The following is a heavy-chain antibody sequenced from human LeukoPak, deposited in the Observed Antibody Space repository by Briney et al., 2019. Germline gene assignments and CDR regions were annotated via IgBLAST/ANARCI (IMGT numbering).Heavy chain of an antibody. CDR2: ISAYNGNT. V-gene: IGHV1-18*01. Sequence: ASVKVSCKASGGTFISYAISWVRQAPGQGLEWMGWISAYNGNTNYAQKLQGRVTMTTDTSTSTAYMELRSLRSDDTAVYYCARGRALGYCSSTSCYDTFDYWGQGTLVTVSS. CDR3: ARGRALGYCSSTSCYDTFDY. D-gene: IGHD2-2*01. CDR1: GGTFISYA. J-gene: IGHJ4*02.